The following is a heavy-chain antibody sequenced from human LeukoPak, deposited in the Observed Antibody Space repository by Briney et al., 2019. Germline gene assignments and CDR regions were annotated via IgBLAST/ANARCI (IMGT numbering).Heavy chain of an antibody. V-gene: IGHV3-9*01. J-gene: IGHJ4*02. CDR3: AKGRLRIAAAIDY. CDR1: GFMFDDYA. CDR2: ISWNSGSI. D-gene: IGHD6-13*01. Sequence: GGSLRRYCAASGFMFDDYARHWERPGPGKGLEGVSGISWNSGSIGYADSVRGRFTISRDNAKNSLYLQMNSLRAEDTALYYCAKGRLRIAAAIDYWGQGTLVTVSS.